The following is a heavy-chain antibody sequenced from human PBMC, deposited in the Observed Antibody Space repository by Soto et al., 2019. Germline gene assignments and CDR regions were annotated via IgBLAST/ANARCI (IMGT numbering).Heavy chain of an antibody. D-gene: IGHD1-26*01. Sequence: QVQLQQWGAGLLKPSETLSLTCAVYGGSLSGYYWSWIRQPPGKALEWIGEFNHSGDTNYNPSLKSRVTISLDTSKNQLFLSLSSVTAADTAMYYCARHHVRGRTIAGAAEFWGQGTLVTVSS. J-gene: IGHJ4*02. CDR3: ARHHVRGRTIAGAAEF. CDR1: GGSLSGYY. CDR2: FNHSGDT. V-gene: IGHV4-34*01.